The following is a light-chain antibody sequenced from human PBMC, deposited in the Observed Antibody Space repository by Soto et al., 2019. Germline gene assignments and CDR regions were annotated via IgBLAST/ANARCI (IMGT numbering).Light chain of an antibody. CDR3: QVWDSGTDHAV. CDR2: DDN. Sequence: SYELTQPPSVSVAPGQSARITCGGNNIGSQSVHWYQQKPGQAPVLVVYDDNDRPSGIPERFSVSKSGNTATLSITRVGAGDEADYYCQVWDSGTDHAVFGGGTKLTVL. J-gene: IGLJ2*01. V-gene: IGLV3-21*02. CDR1: NIGSQS.